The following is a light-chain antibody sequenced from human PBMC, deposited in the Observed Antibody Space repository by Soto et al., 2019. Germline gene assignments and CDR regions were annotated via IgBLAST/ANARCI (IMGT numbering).Light chain of an antibody. J-gene: IGLJ3*02. Sequence: QSALTQPPSVSGAPGKRVTISCTGSSSNIGAGYVVHWYQQLPGTAPKLLIYGNSNRPSGVPDRFSGSKSGTSASLAITGLQAEDEADYYCQSYDSSLSGWVFGGGTQLTVL. CDR2: GNS. CDR3: QSYDSSLSGWV. CDR1: SSNIGAGYV. V-gene: IGLV1-40*01.